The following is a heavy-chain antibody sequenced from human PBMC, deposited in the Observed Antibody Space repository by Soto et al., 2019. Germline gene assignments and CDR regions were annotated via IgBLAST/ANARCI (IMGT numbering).Heavy chain of an antibody. J-gene: IGHJ4*02. CDR1: GFSFNNAW. CDR3: ATDQAPTYYYDSSAIGY. CDR2: VKSETDGGTT. V-gene: IGHV3-15*01. D-gene: IGHD3-22*01. Sequence: EVQLVESGGGLVTPGGSLRLSCAASGFSFNNAWMNWVRQAPGKGLEWVGHVKSETDGGTTDYAAPVKGRFTISRDDSKNTLYLQMNSLKTEDTAEYYCATDQAPTYYYDSSAIGYWGQGTLVPVSS.